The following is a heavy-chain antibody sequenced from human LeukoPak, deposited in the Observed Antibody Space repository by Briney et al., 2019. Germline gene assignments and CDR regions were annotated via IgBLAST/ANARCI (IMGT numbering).Heavy chain of an antibody. Sequence: ASVKVSCKASGYTFTSYDINWVRQATGQGLEWMGWINPNSGGTNYAQKFQGRVTMTRDTSISTAYMELSRLRSDDTAVYYCARDKGGYYYYYYMDVWGKGTTVTISS. D-gene: IGHD3-16*01. V-gene: IGHV1-2*02. J-gene: IGHJ6*03. CDR2: INPNSGGT. CDR3: ARDKGGYYYYYYMDV. CDR1: GYTFTSYD.